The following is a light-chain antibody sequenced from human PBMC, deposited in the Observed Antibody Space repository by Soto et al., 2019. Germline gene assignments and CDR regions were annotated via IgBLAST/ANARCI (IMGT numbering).Light chain of an antibody. CDR1: SSDVGGYNY. V-gene: IGLV2-14*01. J-gene: IGLJ1*01. Sequence: QSVLTHPASVSGSPGQSITMSCTGTSSDVGGYNYVSWYQQHPGKAPKLMIYEVSDRPSGVSNRFSGSKSGNTASLTISGIQAEDEADYYCSSYTITRTYVFGTGTRSPS. CDR3: SSYTITRTYV. CDR2: EVS.